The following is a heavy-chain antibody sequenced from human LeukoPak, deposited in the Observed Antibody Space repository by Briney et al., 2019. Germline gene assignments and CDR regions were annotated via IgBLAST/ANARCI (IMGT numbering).Heavy chain of an antibody. D-gene: IGHD6-19*01. Sequence: GSLRLSCAASGFTFSVAAMTWVRQAPGKGLEWVSLIGASGESTYYADSVKGRFTISRDNSKNTLYLQMNSLRVEDTAVYYCAKGPRASGWTYFDYWGQGTLVTVSS. V-gene: IGHV3-23*01. CDR3: AKGPRASGWTYFDY. CDR1: GFTFSVAA. J-gene: IGHJ4*02. CDR2: IGASGEST.